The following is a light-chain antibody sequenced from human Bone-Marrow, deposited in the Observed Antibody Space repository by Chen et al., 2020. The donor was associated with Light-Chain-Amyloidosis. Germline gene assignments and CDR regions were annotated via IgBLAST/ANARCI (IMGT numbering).Light chain of an antibody. CDR1: SGSIATNY. V-gene: IGLV6-57*01. CDR3: QSYQGSSQGV. CDR2: EDD. Sequence: NFMLTQPHSVSASPGKTVIISCTRSSGSIATNYVQWYQQRPGSSPTTVIYEDDQRPSGVPDRFSGAIDRSSNSASLTISGLKTEDEADYYCQSYQGSSQGVFGGGTKLTVL. J-gene: IGLJ3*02.